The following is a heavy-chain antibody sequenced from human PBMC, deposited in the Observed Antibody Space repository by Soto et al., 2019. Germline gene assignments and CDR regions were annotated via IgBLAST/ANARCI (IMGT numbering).Heavy chain of an antibody. Sequence: ASVKVSCKASGYTFTSYDINWVRQATGQGLEWMGWMSPNSGNTGYAQKFQGRVTMTRNTAINTAYMELSSLSSEDTAVYYCAIVGARPPDYWGQGTLVTVSS. J-gene: IGHJ4*02. CDR1: GYTFTSYD. V-gene: IGHV1-8*02. D-gene: IGHD1-26*01. CDR2: MSPNSGNT. CDR3: AIVGARPPDY.